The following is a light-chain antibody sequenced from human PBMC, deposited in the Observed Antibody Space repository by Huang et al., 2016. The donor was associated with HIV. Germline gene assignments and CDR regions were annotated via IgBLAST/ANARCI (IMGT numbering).Light chain of an antibody. J-gene: IGKJ1*01. CDR3: QQYDTFPLT. V-gene: IGKV1-33*01. CDR2: DAS. Sequence: DIQMTQSPSSLSASLGDKVTITCQASLDINNYLNWYQQKPGKAPKLLISDASDRDTGVPSRFSGSRSGTDFTLTVSSLQAEDIGTYYCQQYDTFPLTFGQGTNVEI. CDR1: LDINNY.